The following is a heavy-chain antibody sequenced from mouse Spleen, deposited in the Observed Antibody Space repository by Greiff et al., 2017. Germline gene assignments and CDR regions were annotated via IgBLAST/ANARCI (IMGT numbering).Heavy chain of an antibody. J-gene: IGHJ4*01. D-gene: IGHD2-2*01. Sequence: VQLQQSGPELVKPGASVKMSCKASGYTFTDYNMNWVKQSHGKSLEWIGYINPNNGGTSYNQKFKGKATLTVNKSSSTAYMELRSLTSEGSAVYYCATTMFIRAIDYWGQGTSVTVSS. CDR2: INPNNGGT. CDR1: GYTFTDYN. V-gene: IGHV1-22*01. CDR3: ATTMFIRAIDY.